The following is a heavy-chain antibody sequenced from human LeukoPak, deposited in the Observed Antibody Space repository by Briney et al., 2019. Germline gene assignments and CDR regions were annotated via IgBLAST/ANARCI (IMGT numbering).Heavy chain of an antibody. CDR1: GFTFSSYE. J-gene: IGHJ6*04. Sequence: SGGSLRLSCAASGFTFSSYEMNWVRQAPGKGLEWVSYISSSGSTIYYADSVKGRFTISRDNAKNSLYLQMNSLRAEDTADYCAELGITMIGGVWGKGTTVTIPS. V-gene: IGHV3-48*03. CDR3: AELGITMIGGV. CDR2: ISSSGSTI. D-gene: IGHD3-10*02.